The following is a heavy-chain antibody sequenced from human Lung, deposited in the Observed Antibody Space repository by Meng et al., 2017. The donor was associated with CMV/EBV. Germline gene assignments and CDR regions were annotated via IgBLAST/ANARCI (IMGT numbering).Heavy chain of an antibody. CDR3: TTDGR. V-gene: IGHV3-15*01. CDR2: VKSETDGGTR. J-gene: IGHJ4*02. CDR1: GFTFSDAW. Sequence: ESLKISCAASGFTFSDAWMSWVRQAPGKGLEWVGRVKSETDGGTRDYAAPVKDRFTISRDDSKNTLYLQMTNLKAEDTAIYYCTTDGRWGQGALVTVSS.